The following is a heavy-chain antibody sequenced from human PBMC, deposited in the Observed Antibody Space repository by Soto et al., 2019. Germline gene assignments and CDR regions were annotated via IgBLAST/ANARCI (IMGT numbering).Heavy chain of an antibody. Sequence: QVQLVQSGAEVKKPGASVKVSCKASGYTFTSYDLHWVRQATGQGLAWMGWMNPNSANTGYAQKFQGRVTMTRTTSITTAYMGLSSVRSEGTAVYYCARETAGYVLYWGQGNLVTVSS. D-gene: IGHD5-12*01. V-gene: IGHV1-8*01. CDR2: MNPNSANT. J-gene: IGHJ4*02. CDR3: ARETAGYVLY. CDR1: GYTFTSYD.